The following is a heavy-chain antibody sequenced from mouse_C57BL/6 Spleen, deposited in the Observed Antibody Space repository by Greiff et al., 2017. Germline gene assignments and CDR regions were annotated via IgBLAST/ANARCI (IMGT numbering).Heavy chain of an antibody. CDR1: GFSLTSYG. J-gene: IGHJ4*01. CDR3: ARNHGYDEYAMDY. Sequence: QVQLKESGPGLVQPSQSLSITCTVSGFSLTSYGVHWVRQSPGKGLEWLGVIWSGGSTDYNAAFISRLSISKDNSKSQVFFKMNSLQADDTAIYYCARNHGYDEYAMDYWGQGTSVTVSS. CDR2: IWSGGST. V-gene: IGHV2-2*01. D-gene: IGHD2-2*01.